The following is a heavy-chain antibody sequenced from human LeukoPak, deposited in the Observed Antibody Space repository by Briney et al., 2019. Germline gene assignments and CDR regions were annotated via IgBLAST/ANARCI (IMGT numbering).Heavy chain of an antibody. Sequence: GESLKLSCEASGFTFSGSAMHWVRQASGKGLEWVGRIRSTTDTAYAASVKGRFTISRDDSKNTAYLQMHSLKTEDTAVYYCTRLRHSNTDYYYYYGMDVWGQGTTVTVSS. D-gene: IGHD2/OR15-2a*01. CDR3: TRLRHSNTDYYYYYGMDV. CDR2: IRSTTDT. J-gene: IGHJ6*02. V-gene: IGHV3-73*01. CDR1: GFTFSGSA.